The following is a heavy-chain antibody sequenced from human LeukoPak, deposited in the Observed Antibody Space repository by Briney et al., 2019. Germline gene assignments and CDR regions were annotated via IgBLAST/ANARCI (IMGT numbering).Heavy chain of an antibody. CDR1: GFTFSSYA. Sequence: GGSLRLSCAASGFTFSSYAMSWVRQAPGKGLEWVSAISGSGGSTYYADSVKGRFTISRDNSKNTLYLQMNSLKAEDTAVYYCAILRPPQQQPTRRYFDNRGQGTLVTVSS. CDR3: AILRPPQQQPTRRYFDN. V-gene: IGHV3-23*01. D-gene: IGHD6-13*01. CDR2: ISGSGGST. J-gene: IGHJ4*02.